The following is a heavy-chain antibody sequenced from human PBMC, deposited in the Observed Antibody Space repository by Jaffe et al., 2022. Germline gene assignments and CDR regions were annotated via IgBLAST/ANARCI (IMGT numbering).Heavy chain of an antibody. J-gene: IGHJ4*02. D-gene: IGHD3-3*01. Sequence: QLQLQESGPGLVKPSETLSLTCTVSGGSISSSSYYWGWIRQPPGKGLEWIGSIYYSGSTYYNPSLKSRVTISVDTSKNQFSLKLSSVTAADTAVYYCASYLRFSYYFDYWGQGTLVTVSS. CDR3: ASYLRFSYYFDY. CDR1: GGSISSSSYY. CDR2: IYYSGST. V-gene: IGHV4-39*01.